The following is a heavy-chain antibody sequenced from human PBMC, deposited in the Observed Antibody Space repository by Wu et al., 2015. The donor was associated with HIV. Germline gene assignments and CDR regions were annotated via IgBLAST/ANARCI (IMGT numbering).Heavy chain of an antibody. CDR1: GGTFSSYA. V-gene: IGHV1-69*05. D-gene: IGHD6-19*01. CDR2: IIPIFGTA. CDR3: ARATAVSQWLVPGLVPTP. J-gene: IGHJ5*02. Sequence: QVQLVQSGAEVKKPGSSVKVSCKASGGTFSSYAIGWVRQAPGQGLEWMGGIIPIFGTANYAQKFQGRVTITTDESTSTAYMELSSLRSEDTAVYYCARATAVSQWLVPGLVPTPWGQGTLVTVSS.